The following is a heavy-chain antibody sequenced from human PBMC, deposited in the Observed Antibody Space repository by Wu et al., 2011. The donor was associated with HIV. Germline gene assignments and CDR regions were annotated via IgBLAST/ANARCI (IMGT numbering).Heavy chain of an antibody. D-gene: IGHD6-13*01. CDR2: IIPIFGTS. CDR3: ARAWKQQLVKFVYYYYAMDV. V-gene: IGHV1-69*05. CDR1: GGTFSYYA. Sequence: QVQLVQSGAEVKTPGSSVKVSCKASGGTFSYYATSWVRQAPGQGLEWMGGIIPIFGTSNYAQKFQGRLTITTDESTTTAYMELSSLRSEDTAVYYCARAWKQQLVKFVYYYYAMDVWGQGTTVTVSS. J-gene: IGHJ6*02.